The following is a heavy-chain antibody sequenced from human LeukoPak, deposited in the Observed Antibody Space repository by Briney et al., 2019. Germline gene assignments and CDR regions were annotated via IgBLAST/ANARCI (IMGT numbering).Heavy chain of an antibody. CDR3: VTTDYDILTGYSPH. V-gene: IGHV3-53*01. Sequence: GGSLRLSCAGSGFIVSNNYMTWVRQAPGKGLEWVSFINSGGNTYYADSVKGRFTTSRDKLKNTLYLRMNSLRAEDTAVYYCVTTDYDILTGYSPHCGQGNLVTASS. D-gene: IGHD3-9*01. J-gene: IGHJ4*02. CDR2: INSGGNT. CDR1: GFIVSNNY.